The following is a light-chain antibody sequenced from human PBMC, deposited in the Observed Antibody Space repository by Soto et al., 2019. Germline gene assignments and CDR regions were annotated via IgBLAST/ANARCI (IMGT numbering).Light chain of an antibody. CDR1: QDISSA. V-gene: IGKV1D-13*01. Sequence: AIQLTPAPSSLSASVGDRDTISCRTSQDISSALAWYQQKPGKPPKLLLSDASSLQSGVPSRFSGSGSGTGFTLTISSLQPVDFGTYYCQQFNDFPGTFGQGTTLEIK. CDR3: QQFNDFPGT. J-gene: IGKJ2*01. CDR2: DAS.